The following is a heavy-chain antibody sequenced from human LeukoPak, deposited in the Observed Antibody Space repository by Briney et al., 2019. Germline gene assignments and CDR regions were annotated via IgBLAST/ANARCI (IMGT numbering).Heavy chain of an antibody. CDR1: GYTFTSYG. D-gene: IGHD4-23*01. CDR3: ASNSGSHDAFDI. J-gene: IGHJ3*02. Sequence: GASVKVSCKTSGYTFTSYGISWVRQAPGQGLEWMGIINPSGGSTSYAQKFQGRVTMTRDTSTSTVYMELSSLRSEDTAVYYCASNSGSHDAFDIWGQGTMVTVSS. CDR2: INPSGGST. V-gene: IGHV1-46*01.